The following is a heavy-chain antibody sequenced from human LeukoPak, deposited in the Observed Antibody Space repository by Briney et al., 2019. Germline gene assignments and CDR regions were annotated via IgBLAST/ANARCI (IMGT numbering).Heavy chain of an antibody. CDR2: IYISGST. J-gene: IGHJ4*02. Sequence: SETLSLTCTVSTGSVSSGSYYWSWIRQPAGKGLEWIGRIYISGSTYYNPSLKSRVTVSVDTSKNQFSLRLSSVTAADTAVYYYARKEVGQYYFDYWGQGTLVTVSS. V-gene: IGHV4-61*02. D-gene: IGHD2-2*01. CDR1: TGSVSSGSYY. CDR3: ARKEVGQYYFDY.